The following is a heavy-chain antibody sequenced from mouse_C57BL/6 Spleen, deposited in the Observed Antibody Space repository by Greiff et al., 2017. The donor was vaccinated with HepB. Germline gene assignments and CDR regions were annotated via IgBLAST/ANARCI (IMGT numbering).Heavy chain of an antibody. CDR3: ARSTTVDWYFDV. D-gene: IGHD1-1*01. J-gene: IGHJ1*03. CDR2: INPYNGGT. V-gene: IGHV1-19*01. Sequence: EVQLQQSGPVLVKPGASVKMSCKASGYTFTDYYMNWVKQSPGKSLEWIGVINPYNGGTSYNQKFKGKATLTVDKSSSTAYMELNSLTSEDSAVYYCARSTTVDWYFDVWGTRTTVTVSS. CDR1: GYTFTDYY.